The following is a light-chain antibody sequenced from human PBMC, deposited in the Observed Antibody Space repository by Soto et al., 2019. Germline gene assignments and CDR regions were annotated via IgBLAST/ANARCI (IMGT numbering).Light chain of an antibody. CDR2: KAS. CDR1: QTISSW. J-gene: IGKJ5*01. CDR3: QQGYSTTPIT. Sequence: IQMTQSPSTLSGSVGDRLTITCRASQTISSWLAWYQQKPGKAPKLLIYKASTLKSGVPSRFSGSGSGTDFTLTISSLQPEDFATYYCQQGYSTTPITFGQGTRLEIK. V-gene: IGKV1-5*03.